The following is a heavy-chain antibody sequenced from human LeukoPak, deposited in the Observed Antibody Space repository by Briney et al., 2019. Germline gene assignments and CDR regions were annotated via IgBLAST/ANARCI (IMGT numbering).Heavy chain of an antibody. J-gene: IGHJ4*02. CDR2: ISSGSSSI. CDR3: ARVRWASYYFEY. Sequence: GGSLRLSCSASGFTFSTYSMNWVRQAPGKGVEWVSYISSGSSSISYADSVKGRFTISRDNAKNSLYLQMNSLRDEDTAVYYCARVRWASYYFEYWGQGTLVTVSS. D-gene: IGHD4-23*01. V-gene: IGHV3-48*02. CDR1: GFTFSTYS.